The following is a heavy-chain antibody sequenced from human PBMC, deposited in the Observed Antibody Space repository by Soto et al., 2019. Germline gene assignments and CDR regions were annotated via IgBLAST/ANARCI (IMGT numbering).Heavy chain of an antibody. J-gene: IGHJ4*02. Sequence: QVQLQESGPGLVKPSGTLSLTCAVSSGSISSSNWWSWVRQPPGKGLEWIGEIYHSGGTNYNPSLKGRVTISLDKSKNQFSLKLSSVTAADTAVYYCAGVRTSHSSYFDYWGQGTLVTVSS. CDR1: SGSISSSNW. CDR2: IYHSGGT. CDR3: AGVRTSHSSYFDY. V-gene: IGHV4-4*02. D-gene: IGHD2-2*01.